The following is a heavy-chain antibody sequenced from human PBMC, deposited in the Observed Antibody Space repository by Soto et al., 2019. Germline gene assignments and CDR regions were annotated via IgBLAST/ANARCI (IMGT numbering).Heavy chain of an antibody. CDR3: ARERTYQLSGDDALDI. CDR1: GGSISNYN. J-gene: IGHJ3*02. D-gene: IGHD2-2*01. CDR2: IYSNGIT. Sequence: PSETLSLTCTVSGGSISNYNWNGIRQSAGKGLEWIGRIYSNGITYYSRSLKIRVTMSVYTPNNQISLKLGSVTAADTAMYYCARERTYQLSGDDALDIWGLGTMVTVSS. V-gene: IGHV4-4*07.